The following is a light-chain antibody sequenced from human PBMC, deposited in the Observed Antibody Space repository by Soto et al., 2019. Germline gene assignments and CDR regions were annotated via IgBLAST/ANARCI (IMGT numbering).Light chain of an antibody. CDR1: QSVLYSSNNKNY. Sequence: DIVMTQSPDSLAVSLGERATINCKSSQSVLYSSNNKNYLAWYQQKPGQPPKLLIYWASTRESGVPDRFSGSGSGTDFTLTISSLLAEDVAVYYCQQYYSNTPTFGQGTKVEIK. V-gene: IGKV4-1*01. J-gene: IGKJ1*01. CDR3: QQYYSNTPT. CDR2: WAS.